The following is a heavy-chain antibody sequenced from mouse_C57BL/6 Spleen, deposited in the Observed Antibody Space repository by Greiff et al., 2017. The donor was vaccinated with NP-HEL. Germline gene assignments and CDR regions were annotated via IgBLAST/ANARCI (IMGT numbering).Heavy chain of an antibody. CDR1: GYTFTSYW. Sequence: VQLQQSGAELVKPGASVKLSCKASGYTFTSYWMHWVKQRPGQGLEWIGMIHPNSGSTNYNEKFKSKATLTVDKSSSTAYMQLSSLTSEDSAVDYCARKGSIWEDYWGQGTTLTVSS. CDR2: IHPNSGST. CDR3: ARKGSIWEDY. J-gene: IGHJ2*01. V-gene: IGHV1-64*01. D-gene: IGHD4-1*01.